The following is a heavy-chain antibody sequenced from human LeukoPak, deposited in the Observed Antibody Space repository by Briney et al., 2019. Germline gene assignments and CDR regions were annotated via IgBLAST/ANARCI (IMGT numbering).Heavy chain of an antibody. CDR3: AFGDGFDM. Sequence: NPGGSLRLSCAVSEFTFSDYYMSWVRQAPGKGLEWVSYISSSGSMLHYADSVKGRFTISRDNAKNSLYLQMESLRAEDTAVYYCAFGDGFDMWGQGTLVTVSS. D-gene: IGHD3-16*01. CDR2: ISSSGSML. J-gene: IGHJ3*02. CDR1: EFTFSDYY. V-gene: IGHV3-11*04.